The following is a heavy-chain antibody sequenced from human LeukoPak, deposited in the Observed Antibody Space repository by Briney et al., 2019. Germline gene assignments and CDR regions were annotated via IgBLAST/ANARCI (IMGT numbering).Heavy chain of an antibody. CDR1: GGTFSRYA. Sequence: GASLKASCKASGGTFSRYAISWVRQAPGQGLEWMGRIIPIFGTANYAQKFQGRVTITTDEATSTAYIELSSLRSADTAVYYCARDVSHGEQLDPFDYWGQGTLVTVSS. CDR2: IIPIFGTA. V-gene: IGHV1-69*05. J-gene: IGHJ4*02. D-gene: IGHD6-13*01. CDR3: ARDVSHGEQLDPFDY.